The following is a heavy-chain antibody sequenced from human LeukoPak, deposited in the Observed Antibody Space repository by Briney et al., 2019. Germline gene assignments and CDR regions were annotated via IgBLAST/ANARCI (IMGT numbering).Heavy chain of an antibody. CDR2: IYPGDSDT. V-gene: IGHV5-51*04. D-gene: IGHD2-2*01. J-gene: IGHJ1*01. CDR3: ASPYCSSTSCWEYFQH. Sequence: GESLKISCKGSGYSFTGYWIGWVRQMPGKGLEWMGIIYPGDSDTRYSPSFQGQVTISADKPISTAYLQWSSLEASDTAMYYCASPYCSSTSCWEYFQHWGQGTLVTVSS. CDR1: GYSFTGYW.